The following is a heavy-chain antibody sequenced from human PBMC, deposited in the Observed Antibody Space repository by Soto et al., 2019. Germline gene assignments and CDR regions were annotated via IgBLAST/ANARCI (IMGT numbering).Heavy chain of an antibody. CDR2: ISYDGRNK. Sequence: QVQLVESGGGVVQPGRSLRLSCAASGFTFSSYGMHWVRQAPGKGLEWVAVISYDGRNKYYAESVKGRFTISRDNPKNTLLMQMNSLRADDTAVYYCARDQDIVAPTRTGYYYYGMDVWGQGTTVTVSS. J-gene: IGHJ6*02. CDR3: ARDQDIVAPTRTGYYYYGMDV. CDR1: GFTFSSYG. V-gene: IGHV3-30*03. D-gene: IGHD5-12*01.